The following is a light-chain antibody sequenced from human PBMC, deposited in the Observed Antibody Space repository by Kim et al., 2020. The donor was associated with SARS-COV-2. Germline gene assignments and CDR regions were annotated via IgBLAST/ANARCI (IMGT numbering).Light chain of an antibody. Sequence: SVSTGERATRSCRASQSVSSNLAWYQQKPGQAPRLLIYGASTRATGIPARFSGSGSGTEFTLTISSLQSEDFAVYYCQQYNNWPLYSFGQGTKLE. J-gene: IGKJ2*03. CDR1: QSVSSN. V-gene: IGKV3-15*01. CDR2: GAS. CDR3: QQYNNWPLYS.